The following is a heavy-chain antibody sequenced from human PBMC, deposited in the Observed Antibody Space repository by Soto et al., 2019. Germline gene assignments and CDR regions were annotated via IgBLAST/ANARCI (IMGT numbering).Heavy chain of an antibody. D-gene: IGHD2-21*01. J-gene: IGHJ6*01. V-gene: IGHV3-30*18. CDR1: VFTFSAYD. Sequence: VGSVRLSCAASVFTFSAYDMHWVRHSPGKWLEWVALISYDGSKNDYADSAKGRFTISRDKSKNTLYLQMNSLRPEDTAVYYCAKDNFHCGDECYNYYGLEVWGQGTTVTVSS. CDR3: AKDNFHCGDECYNYYGLEV. CDR2: ISYDGSKN.